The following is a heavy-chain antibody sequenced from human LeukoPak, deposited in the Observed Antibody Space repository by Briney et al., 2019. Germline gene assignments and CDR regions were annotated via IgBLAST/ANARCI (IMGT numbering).Heavy chain of an antibody. Sequence: PGGSLRLSCAASGFTFNKFAMSWVRQAPGKGLEWVSGIIENGGETYYADSVRGRFTISRDNSKNTLYLQMNSLRAEDTAVYYCAKDLVLMVYALWGQGTLVTVSS. J-gene: IGHJ4*02. CDR3: AKDLVLMVYAL. CDR2: IIENGGET. V-gene: IGHV3-23*01. D-gene: IGHD2-8*01. CDR1: GFTFNKFA.